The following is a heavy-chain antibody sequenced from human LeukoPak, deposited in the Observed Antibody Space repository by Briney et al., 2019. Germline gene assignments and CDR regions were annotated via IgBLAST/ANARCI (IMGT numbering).Heavy chain of an antibody. CDR2: IYYSGST. CDR3: ARAGGAMVTLDY. D-gene: IGHD5-18*01. Sequence: SETLSLTCTVSGGSISSGDYYWSWIRQPPGKGLEWIGYIYYSGSTYYNPSLKSRVTISVDTSKNQFSLKLSSVTAADTAVYYCARAGGAMVTLDYWGQGTLVTVSS. J-gene: IGHJ4*02. CDR1: GGSISSGDYY. V-gene: IGHV4-30-4*02.